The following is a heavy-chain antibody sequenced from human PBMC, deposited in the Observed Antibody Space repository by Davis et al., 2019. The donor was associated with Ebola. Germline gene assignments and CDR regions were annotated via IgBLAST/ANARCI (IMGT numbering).Heavy chain of an antibody. D-gene: IGHD3-10*01. J-gene: IGHJ4*02. CDR1: GVSISRHY. V-gene: IGHV4-59*03. CDR2: IYYTGSA. CDR3: SERGSSV. Sequence: PSETLSLTCTVSGVSISRHYWSWIRQPPGKRLEWIGSIYYTGSAYYNSSLNSRATISVDTSKNQFSLKLTSVTAADTAMYYCSERGSSVWGQGTLVTVSS.